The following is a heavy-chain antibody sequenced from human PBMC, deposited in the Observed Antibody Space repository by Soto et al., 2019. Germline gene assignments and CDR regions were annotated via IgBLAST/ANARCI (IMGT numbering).Heavy chain of an antibody. CDR3: AKEYYYDSSGYLDAFDI. J-gene: IGHJ3*02. CDR2: ISYDGSNK. CDR1: GFTFSSYG. V-gene: IGHV3-30*18. Sequence: QVQLVESGGGVVQPGRSLRLSCAASGFTFSSYGMHWVRQAPGKGLEWVAVISYDGSNKYYADSVKGRFTISRDKSKDTLYLQMNSLRAEDRAVYYFAKEYYYDSSGYLDAFDIWRQGTMVTVSS. D-gene: IGHD3-22*01.